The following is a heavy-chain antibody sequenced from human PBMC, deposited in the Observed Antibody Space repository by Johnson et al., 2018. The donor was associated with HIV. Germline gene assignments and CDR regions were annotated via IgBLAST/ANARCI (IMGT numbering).Heavy chain of an antibody. CDR2: INWNGGST. D-gene: IGHD6-6*01. CDR3: ASYSSSDAFDI. J-gene: IGHJ3*02. Sequence: VQLVESGGGLVQPGGSLRLSCAASGFTFDDYGMSWVRQGPGKGLEWVSGINWNGGSTGYADSVKGRFTISRDNSKNTLYLQMNSLRAEDTAVYYCASYSSSDAFDIWGQGTMVTVSS. CDR1: GFTFDDYG. V-gene: IGHV3-20*04.